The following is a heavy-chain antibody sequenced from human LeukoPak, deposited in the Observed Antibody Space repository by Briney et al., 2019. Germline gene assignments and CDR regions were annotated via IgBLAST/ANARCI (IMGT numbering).Heavy chain of an antibody. D-gene: IGHD6-13*01. Sequence: GGSLRLSCAASGFTFDDHAMHWVRHAPGKGLEWVSGISWNSGSIGYADSVKGRFTISRDNAKNSLYLQMNSLRAEDTAVYYCAKATSPVHSRNWFDSWGQGTLVTVSS. CDR2: ISWNSGSI. CDR3: AKATSPVHSRNWFDS. J-gene: IGHJ5*01. CDR1: GFTFDDHA. V-gene: IGHV3-9*01.